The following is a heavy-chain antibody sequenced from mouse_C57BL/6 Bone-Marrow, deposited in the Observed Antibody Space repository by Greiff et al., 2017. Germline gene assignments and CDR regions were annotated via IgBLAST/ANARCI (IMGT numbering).Heavy chain of an antibody. CDR1: GYTFTSYW. J-gene: IGHJ3*01. CDR2: IHPNSGST. Sequence: VQLQQSGAELVKPGASVKLSCKASGYTFTSYWMHWVKQRPGQGLEWIGMIHPNSGSTNYNEKFKSKATLTVDKSSSTAYMQLSSLTSEDSAVYYCAIQFYYDYDGFAYWGQGTLVTVSA. V-gene: IGHV1-64*01. D-gene: IGHD2-4*01. CDR3: AIQFYYDYDGFAY.